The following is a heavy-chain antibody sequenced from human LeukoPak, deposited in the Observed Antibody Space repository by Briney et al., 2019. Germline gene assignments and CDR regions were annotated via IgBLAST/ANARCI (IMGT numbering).Heavy chain of an antibody. D-gene: IGHD6-13*01. CDR3: ARAQDSSSCPFDY. V-gene: IGHV3-48*03. CDR1: GFTFSNYE. CDR2: IGSGGGSI. J-gene: IGHJ4*02. Sequence: GGSLRLSCAASGFTFSNYEMNWVRQAPGKGLEWVSYIGSGGGSIYYADSVRGRFTSSRDNAKKSLFLQMNSLRAEDTAVYYCARAQDSSSCPFDYWGQGTLVTVSS.